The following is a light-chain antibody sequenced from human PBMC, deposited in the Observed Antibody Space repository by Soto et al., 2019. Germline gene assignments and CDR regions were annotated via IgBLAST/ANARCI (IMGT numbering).Light chain of an antibody. V-gene: IGLV2-8*01. CDR3: SSYAGSNNWV. CDR2: EVS. CDR1: NSHIGGYNY. Sequence: QSALTQPPSASGSPGQSVTISCTGTNSHIGGYNYVSWYQHHPGKAPKLMIYEVSKRPSGVPDRFSGSKSGNTASLTVSGLQAEDEADYYCSSYAGSNNWVFGGGTKVTVL. J-gene: IGLJ3*02.